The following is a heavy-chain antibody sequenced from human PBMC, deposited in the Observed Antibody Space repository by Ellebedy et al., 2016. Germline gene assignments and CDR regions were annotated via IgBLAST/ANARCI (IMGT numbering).Heavy chain of an antibody. V-gene: IGHV3-7*03. Sequence: GGSLRLXCAASGFTFSSYWMSWVRQAPGKGLEWVANIKQDGSEKYYVDSVKGRFTISRDNAKNSLYLQMNSLRAEDTAVYYCARVQGNNWFDPWGQGTLVTVSS. CDR3: ARVQGNNWFDP. CDR2: IKQDGSEK. CDR1: GFTFSSYW. J-gene: IGHJ5*02.